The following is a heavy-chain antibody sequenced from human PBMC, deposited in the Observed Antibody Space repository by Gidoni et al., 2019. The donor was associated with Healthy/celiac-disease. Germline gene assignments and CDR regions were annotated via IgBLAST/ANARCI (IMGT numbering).Heavy chain of an antibody. CDR3: ATGGGDSSGWYLG. CDR1: GGTFSSYA. CDR2: IIPIFGTA. V-gene: IGHV1-69*06. Sequence: QVQLVQSGAEVKQPGSSVKVSFQASGGTFSSYAISWVRQAPGQGLEWMGGIIPIFGTANYAKKFQGRVTITADKSTSTAYMELSSLRSEDTAVYYCATGGGDSSGWYLGWGQGTLVTVSS. D-gene: IGHD6-19*01. J-gene: IGHJ4*02.